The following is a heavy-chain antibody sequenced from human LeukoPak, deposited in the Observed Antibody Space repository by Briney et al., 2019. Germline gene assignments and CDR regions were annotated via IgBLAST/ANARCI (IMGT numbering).Heavy chain of an antibody. Sequence: PSETLSLTCTVSGGSISSGGYYWSWIRQPAGKGLEWIGRIYTSGSTNYNPSLKSRVTISVDTSKNQFSLKLSSVTAADTAVYYCARIREELLWFGELFIFDYWGQGTLVTVSS. CDR3: ARIREELLWFGELFIFDY. J-gene: IGHJ4*02. CDR1: GGSISSGGYY. V-gene: IGHV4-61*02. CDR2: IYTSGST. D-gene: IGHD3-10*01.